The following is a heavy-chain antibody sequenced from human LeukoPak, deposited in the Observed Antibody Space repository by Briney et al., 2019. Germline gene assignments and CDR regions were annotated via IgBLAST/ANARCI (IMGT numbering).Heavy chain of an antibody. V-gene: IGHV3-53*01. CDR1: GFTVSSNY. CDR3: AREAYGGYCDY. D-gene: IGHD4/OR15-4a*01. J-gene: IGHJ4*02. CDR2: IYSGGST. Sequence: GGSLRLSCAASGFTVSSNYMSWVRQAPGKGLEWVSVIYSGGSTYYADSVKGRFTISRDNSKNTLNLQMNSLRAEDTAVYYCAREAYGGYCDYWGQGTLVTVSS.